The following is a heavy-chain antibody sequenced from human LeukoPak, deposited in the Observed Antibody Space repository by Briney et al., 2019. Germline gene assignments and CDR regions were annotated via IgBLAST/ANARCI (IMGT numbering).Heavy chain of an antibody. J-gene: IGHJ6*02. V-gene: IGHV5-51*01. CDR3: ARHLATVTASRQYYYYGMDV. CDR2: TYPVDSDI. CDR1: GFSFTFTKNW. Sequence: GESLKISCKASGFSFTFTKNWIGWVRQVPGKGLEWMGITYPVDSDIRYNPSFQGQVTISVDKSISTTYLQWSSLKASDTAIYYCARHLATVTASRQYYYYGMDVWGQGTTVTVSS. D-gene: IGHD4-17*01.